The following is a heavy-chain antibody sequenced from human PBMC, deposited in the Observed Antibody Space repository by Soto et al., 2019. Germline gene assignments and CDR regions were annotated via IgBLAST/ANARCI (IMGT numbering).Heavy chain of an antibody. V-gene: IGHV1-3*01. CDR1: GYTFTSYP. D-gene: IGHD3-3*01. J-gene: IGHJ4*02. CDR2: INAGNGNT. CDR3: SREVRTISGVVLLDY. Sequence: QVQFVQSGAEVKKPGASVKVSCRASGYTFTSYPLHWVRQAPGQRFEWMGWINAGNGNTRFSPKFQDRVIMTRDTSASTIHMELSSLRSEDTAVYYCSREVRTISGVVLLDYLGQGTLVTVSS.